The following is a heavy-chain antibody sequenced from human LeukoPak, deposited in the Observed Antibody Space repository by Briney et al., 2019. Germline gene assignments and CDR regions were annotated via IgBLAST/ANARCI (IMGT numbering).Heavy chain of an antibody. CDR2: INSDGSST. V-gene: IGHV3-74*01. CDR3: AGATGTRTRFDY. CDR1: GFTFSSYW. J-gene: IGHJ4*02. D-gene: IGHD1-7*01. Sequence: GGSLRLSCAASGFTFSSYWVHWVRQAPGKGLVWVSRINSDGSSTSYADSVKGRFTISRDNAKNTLYLQMNSLRAEDTAVYYCAGATGTRTRFDYWGQGTLVTVSS.